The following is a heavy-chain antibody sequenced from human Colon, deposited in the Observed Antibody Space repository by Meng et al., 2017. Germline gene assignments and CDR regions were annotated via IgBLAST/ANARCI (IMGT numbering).Heavy chain of an antibody. CDR1: GGSISRGDW. Sequence: QVQRQGAGQGLVKPSETLSLTCAVSGGSISRGDWWSWVRQPPGKGLEWIGETSHSGSTNYSPSLKSRVTISLDKSKNQLSLKLNSVTAADTAVYYCASSDYYRSDYWGQGTLVTVSS. V-gene: IGHV4-4*02. CDR3: ASSDYYRSDY. J-gene: IGHJ4*02. CDR2: TSHSGST. D-gene: IGHD3-22*01.